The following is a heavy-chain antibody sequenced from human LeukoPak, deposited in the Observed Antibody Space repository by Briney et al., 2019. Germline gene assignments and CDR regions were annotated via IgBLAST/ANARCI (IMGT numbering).Heavy chain of an antibody. V-gene: IGHV3-30-3*01. D-gene: IGHD2-2*02. CDR2: ISYDGSNK. CDR3: AREYCSSTSCYTYWFDP. J-gene: IGHJ5*02. CDR1: GFTFSSYA. Sequence: GGSLRLSCAASGFTFSSYAMHWVRQAPGKELEWVAVISYDGSNKYYADSVKGRFTISRDNSKNTLYLQMNSLRAEDTAVYYCAREYCSSTSCYTYWFDPWGQGTLVTVSS.